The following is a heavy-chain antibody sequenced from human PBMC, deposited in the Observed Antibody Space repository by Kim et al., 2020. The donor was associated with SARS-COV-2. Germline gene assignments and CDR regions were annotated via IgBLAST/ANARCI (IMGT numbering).Heavy chain of an antibody. J-gene: IGHJ4*02. CDR2: IYYSGST. Sequence: SETLSLTCTVSGGSISSSSYYWGWIRQPPGKGLEWIGSIYYSGSTYYNPSLKSRVTISVDTSKNQFSLKLSSVTAADTAVYFCARHLFIAVAGTAIDYWGQGTLVTVSS. D-gene: IGHD6-19*01. CDR1: GGSISSSSYY. CDR3: ARHLFIAVAGTAIDY. V-gene: IGHV4-39*01.